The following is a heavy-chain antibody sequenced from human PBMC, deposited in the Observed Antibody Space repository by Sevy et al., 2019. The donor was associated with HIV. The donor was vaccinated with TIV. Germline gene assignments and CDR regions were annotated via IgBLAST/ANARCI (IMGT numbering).Heavy chain of an antibody. Sequence: GGSLRLSCAASGFTFNNYAMNWVRQAPGKGLEWVANIKEDGTEIYYLDSLKGRFTISRDNAKNLLYLQMNSLRAEDTAVYYCARGGYYGYSGLDYWGQGTLVTVSS. J-gene: IGHJ4*02. D-gene: IGHD3-10*01. V-gene: IGHV3-7*01. CDR3: ARGGYYGYSGLDY. CDR2: IKEDGTEI. CDR1: GFTFNNYA.